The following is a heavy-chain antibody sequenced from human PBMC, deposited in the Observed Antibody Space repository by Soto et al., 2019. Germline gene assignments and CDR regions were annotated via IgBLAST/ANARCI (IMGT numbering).Heavy chain of an antibody. CDR1: GFTFGTYW. CDR3: ATDLNWEQY. CDR2: INPDGSER. D-gene: IGHD7-27*01. V-gene: IGHV3-7*04. Sequence: EVQLVESGGGLVQPGGSLRLSCEASGFTFGTYWMTWVRQPPGKGLECVADINPDGSERYYVNSVKGRFTISRDSAKNSLYLHMNSLRAEDTAVYYCATDLNWEQYWGQGTLVTVSS. J-gene: IGHJ4*02.